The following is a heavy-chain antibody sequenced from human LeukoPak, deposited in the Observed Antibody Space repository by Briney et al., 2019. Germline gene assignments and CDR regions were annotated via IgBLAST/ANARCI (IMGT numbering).Heavy chain of an antibody. D-gene: IGHD3-10*01. CDR1: GFTFSSYS. CDR2: ISSSSSYI. CDR3: AKGVRGVIAYYLDY. J-gene: IGHJ4*02. Sequence: GGSLRLSCAASGFTFSSYSMNWVRQAPGKGLEWVSSISSSSSYIYYADSVKGRFTISRDNAKNSLYLQMNSMRAEDTAVYYCAKGVRGVIAYYLDYWGQGTLVTVSS. V-gene: IGHV3-21*01.